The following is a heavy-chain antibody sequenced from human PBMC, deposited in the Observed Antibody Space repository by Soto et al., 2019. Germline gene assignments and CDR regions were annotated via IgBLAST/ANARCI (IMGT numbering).Heavy chain of an antibody. CDR3: ARDGREASGMDV. Sequence: XETLSVTCTVSCGSISSHKWSWVRQAPGKGLEWIGHIYYRGSTSYNPSLRSRSTISVDTSNNQFSLKLNSVTTADTAVYYCARDGREASGMDVWGQGTKVTVSS. CDR1: CGSISSHK. CDR2: IYYRGST. J-gene: IGHJ6*02. D-gene: IGHD1-26*01. V-gene: IGHV4-59*11.